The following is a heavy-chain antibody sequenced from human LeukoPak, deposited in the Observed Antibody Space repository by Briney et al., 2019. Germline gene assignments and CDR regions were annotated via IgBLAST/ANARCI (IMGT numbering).Heavy chain of an antibody. D-gene: IGHD3-22*01. CDR1: GGSISSYY. V-gene: IGHV4-59*13. CDR3: ARVTGYVIEDYFDY. J-gene: IGHJ4*02. CDR2: IYYSGST. Sequence: SETLSLTCTVSGGSISSYYWSWIGQPPGKGLDWIGYIYYSGSTNYNPSLKSRVTISVDTSKNQFSLKLRSVTAADTAVYYCARVTGYVIEDYFDYWGQGTLVTVSS.